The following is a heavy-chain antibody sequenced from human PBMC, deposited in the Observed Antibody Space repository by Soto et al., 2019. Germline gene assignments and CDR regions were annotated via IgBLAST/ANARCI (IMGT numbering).Heavy chain of an antibody. V-gene: IGHV1-8*01. D-gene: IGHD3-10*01. J-gene: IGHJ6*03. CDR3: ARGAYYYGSGSYYSPYYMDV. CDR1: GYTFTSYD. Sequence: QVPLVQSGAEVKKPGASVKVSCKASGYTFTSYDINWVRQATGQGLEWMGWMNPNSGNTGYAQKFQGRVTMTRNTSISTAYMELSSLRSEDTAVYYCARGAYYYGSGSYYSPYYMDVWGKGTTVTVSS. CDR2: MNPNSGNT.